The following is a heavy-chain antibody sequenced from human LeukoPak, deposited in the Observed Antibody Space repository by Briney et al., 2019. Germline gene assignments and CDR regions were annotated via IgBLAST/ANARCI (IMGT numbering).Heavy chain of an antibody. CDR3: ARGDPIYDFWSGGDY. CDR2: ISSSSNVI. D-gene: IGHD3-3*01. J-gene: IGHJ4*02. Sequence: PGGSLRLSCAASGFTFNSYAFNWVRQAPGKGLGWVSYISSSSNVIYYTESVKGRFTISRDNARSLVYLQMNGLRPEDTAVYYCARGDPIYDFWSGGDYWGQGSLVTVSS. CDR1: GFTFNSYA. V-gene: IGHV3-48*01.